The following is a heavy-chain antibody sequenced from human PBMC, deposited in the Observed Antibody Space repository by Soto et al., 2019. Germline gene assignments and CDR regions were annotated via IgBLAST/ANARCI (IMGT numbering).Heavy chain of an antibody. V-gene: IGHV5-51*01. J-gene: IGHJ2*01. CDR3: ARLRVPTPVTKMSSLNN. Sequence: GESLKISCQASGYTFSSYWIAWVRQMPGKGLEWVGIIYPGDSETRYSPALQGQVTISADRSTTTAYLQWGSLKASDSGTYYCARLRVPTPVTKMSSLNNWGRGTVVNVSS. CDR1: GYTFSSYW. D-gene: IGHD4-17*01. CDR2: IYPGDSET.